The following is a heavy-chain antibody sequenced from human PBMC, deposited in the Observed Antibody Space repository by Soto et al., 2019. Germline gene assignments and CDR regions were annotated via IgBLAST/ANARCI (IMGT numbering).Heavy chain of an antibody. CDR2: ILYDGTNK. V-gene: IGHV3-30-3*01. Sequence: PGGSLRLSCAASGFTFSNYVMHWARQAPGKGLEWVAIILYDGTNKDYADSVKGRFTISRDNAKSTLYLQMNSLRSEDTAVYYCARDRAVAGVSRSFDYWGHGTLVTVSS. CDR3: ARDRAVAGVSRSFDY. J-gene: IGHJ4*01. CDR1: GFTFSNYV. D-gene: IGHD6-19*01.